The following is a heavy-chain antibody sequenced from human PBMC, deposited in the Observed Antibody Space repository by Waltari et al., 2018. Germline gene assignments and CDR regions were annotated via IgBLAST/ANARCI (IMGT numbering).Heavy chain of an antibody. D-gene: IGHD6-13*01. J-gene: IGHJ4*02. CDR3: ARGLKDSSSWFDY. V-gene: IGHV4-34*01. CDR1: GGSFSGYY. CDR2: INHSGST. Sequence: QVQLQQWGAGLLKPSETLSLTCAVYGGSFSGYYWSWIRQPPGKGLEWIGEINHSGSTNYNPSRKSRVTISVDTSKNQFSLKLSSVTAADTAVYYCARGLKDSSSWFDYWGQGTLVTVSS.